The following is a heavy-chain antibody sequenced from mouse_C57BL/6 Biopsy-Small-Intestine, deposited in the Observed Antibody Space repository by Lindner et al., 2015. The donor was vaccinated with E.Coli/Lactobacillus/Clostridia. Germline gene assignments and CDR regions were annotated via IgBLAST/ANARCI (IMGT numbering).Heavy chain of an antibody. V-gene: IGHV10-1*01. J-gene: IGHJ4*01. CDR2: IRSKSNNYAT. CDR1: GFSFNTYA. Sequence: VQLQESGGGLVQPKGSLKLSCAASGFSFNTYAMNWVRQAPGKGLEWVARIRSKSNNYATYYADSVKDRFTISRDDSESMLYLQMNNLKTEDTAMHYCVRHALDAMDYWGQGTSVTVSS. CDR3: VRHALDAMDY.